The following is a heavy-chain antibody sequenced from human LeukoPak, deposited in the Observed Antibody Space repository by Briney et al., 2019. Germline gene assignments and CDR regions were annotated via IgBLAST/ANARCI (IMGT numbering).Heavy chain of an antibody. Sequence: WASVKVSCKASGYTFTSYGISWVRQATGQGLEWMGWMNPNSGNTGYAQKFQGRVTITRNTSISTAYMELSSLRSEDTAVYYCARGRMGYCSGGSCYGFDYWGQGTLVTVSS. V-gene: IGHV1-8*03. CDR3: ARGRMGYCSGGSCYGFDY. CDR2: MNPNSGNT. CDR1: GYTFTSYG. D-gene: IGHD2-15*01. J-gene: IGHJ4*02.